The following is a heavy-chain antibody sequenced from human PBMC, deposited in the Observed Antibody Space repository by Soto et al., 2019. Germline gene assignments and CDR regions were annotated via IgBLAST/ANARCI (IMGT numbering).Heavy chain of an antibody. CDR2: IIPVFGIT. J-gene: IGHJ4*02. Sequence: QVQLVQSGAEVKKPGSSVKVSCKTSGGSFSSYALIWVRQAPGQGLEWMGGIIPVFGITNYAQNFQGRVTITADESTSTGYMELSSLTSDDTAVYYCARGGRFPRDYRGQGTLVIVSS. V-gene: IGHV1-69*01. CDR1: GGSFSSYA. CDR3: ARGGRFPRDY. D-gene: IGHD1-1*01.